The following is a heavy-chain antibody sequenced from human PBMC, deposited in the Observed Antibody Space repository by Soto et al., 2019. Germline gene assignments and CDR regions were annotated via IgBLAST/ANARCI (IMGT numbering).Heavy chain of an antibody. Sequence: GGSLRLSCAASGFTFSSYWMSWVRQAPGKGLEWVANIKQDGSEKYYVDSVKGRFTISRDNAKNSLYLQMNSLRAEGTAVYYCARHPERIAQIGWFDPWGQGTLVTVSS. CDR3: ARHPERIAQIGWFDP. CDR1: GFTFSSYW. D-gene: IGHD6-13*01. V-gene: IGHV3-7*02. J-gene: IGHJ5*02. CDR2: IKQDGSEK.